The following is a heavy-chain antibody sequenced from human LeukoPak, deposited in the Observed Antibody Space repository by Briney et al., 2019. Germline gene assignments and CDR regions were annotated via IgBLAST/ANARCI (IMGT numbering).Heavy chain of an antibody. CDR2: IWYDGSNK. J-gene: IGHJ4*02. CDR1: GFTFSSYG. V-gene: IGHV3-33*01. CDR3: ARDYYDSSGSPFWGY. D-gene: IGHD3-22*01. Sequence: GGSLRLSCAASGFTFSSYGMHWVRQAPGKGLEWVAVIWYDGSNKYYADSVKGRFTISRDNAKNSLYLQMNSLRAEDTAVYYCARDYYDSSGSPFWGYWGQGTLVTVSS.